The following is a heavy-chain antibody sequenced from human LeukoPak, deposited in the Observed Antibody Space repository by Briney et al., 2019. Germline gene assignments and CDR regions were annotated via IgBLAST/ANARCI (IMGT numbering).Heavy chain of an antibody. V-gene: IGHV4-59*01. CDR3: ARDSEMATIGAPIY. Sequence: PSETLSLTCTVSGGSISSYYWNWIRQPPGKGLEWIGYIYYSGSTNYNPSLKSRVTISLVKSKNQFSLRLSSVTAADTAVYYCARDSEMATIGAPIYWGLGTLVTVSS. CDR2: IYYSGST. D-gene: IGHD5-24*01. J-gene: IGHJ4*02. CDR1: GGSISSYY.